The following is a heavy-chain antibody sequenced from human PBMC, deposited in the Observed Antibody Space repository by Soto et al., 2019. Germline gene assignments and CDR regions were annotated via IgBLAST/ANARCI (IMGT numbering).Heavy chain of an antibody. V-gene: IGHV3-33*01. CDR2: VHYDGTKK. Sequence: GGSLRLSCAPSGFTFSSYVMHWVRQAPGKGLEWVAVVHYDGTKKYYADSVRGRFTISRDNSENILYLQMNSLRPDDTAVYFCARETSYDFWSGPQTMDVWAKGPRSPSP. CDR3: ARETSYDFWSGPQTMDV. CDR1: GFTFSSYV. J-gene: IGHJ6*02. D-gene: IGHD3-3*01.